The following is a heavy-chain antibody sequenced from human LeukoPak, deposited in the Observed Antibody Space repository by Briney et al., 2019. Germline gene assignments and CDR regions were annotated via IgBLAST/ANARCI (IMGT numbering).Heavy chain of an antibody. D-gene: IGHD3-10*01. J-gene: IGHJ5*02. Sequence: PSETLSLTCTVSGDSISSSSYYWGWIRQPPGKVLQWLGGIYYTGSTYYNPSLKSRVTISVDTSKNQFSLKLSSVTAADTAVYYCARRFSPVSGFGNWFDPWGQGALVTVSS. CDR2: IYYTGST. V-gene: IGHV4-39*01. CDR1: GDSISSSSYY. CDR3: ARRFSPVSGFGNWFDP.